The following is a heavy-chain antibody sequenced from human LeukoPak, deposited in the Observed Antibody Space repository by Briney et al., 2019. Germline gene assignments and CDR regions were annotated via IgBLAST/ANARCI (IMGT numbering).Heavy chain of an antibody. J-gene: IGHJ4*02. V-gene: IGHV4-61*02. CDR1: GGSISSGSYY. CDR3: ARHPIAVAGTIDY. D-gene: IGHD6-19*01. CDR2: IYTSGST. Sequence: SETLSLTCTVSGGSISSGSYYWSWIRQPAGKGLEWIGRIYTSGSTNYNPSLKSRVTISVDTSKNQFSLKLSSVTAADTAVYYCARHPIAVAGTIDYWGQGTLVTVSS.